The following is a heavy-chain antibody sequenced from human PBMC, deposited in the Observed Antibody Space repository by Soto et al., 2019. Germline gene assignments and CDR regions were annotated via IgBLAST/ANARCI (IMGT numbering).Heavy chain of an antibody. V-gene: IGHV1-46*01. CDR3: ARHPFPVCINAVCYPFDY. J-gene: IGHJ4*02. CDR1: GYTFTDYY. CDR2: INPSGGST. D-gene: IGHD2-8*01. Sequence: QVQLVQSGAEVKKPGASVKVSGKASGYTFTDYYIHWVRQAPGQGLEWMGMINPSGGSTDYAQKFRGRGTITRDTSTGTVYIERSSRRSENTAVYYCARHPFPVCINAVCYPFDYWGQGTLVTVSS.